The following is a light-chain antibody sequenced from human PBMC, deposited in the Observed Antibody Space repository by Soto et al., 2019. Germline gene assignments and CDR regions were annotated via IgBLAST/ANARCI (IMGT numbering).Light chain of an antibody. V-gene: IGKV1-9*01. CDR3: QQLNSYLALT. Sequence: DIQLTQSPSFLSASVGDRVTITCRASQGISSSLAWYQQKPGKAPKLLIYAASTLQSGVPSRFSGSGSETEFTLTIRSLQPDDFATYYCQQLNSYLALTFGGGTKVEIK. J-gene: IGKJ4*01. CDR1: QGISSS. CDR2: AAS.